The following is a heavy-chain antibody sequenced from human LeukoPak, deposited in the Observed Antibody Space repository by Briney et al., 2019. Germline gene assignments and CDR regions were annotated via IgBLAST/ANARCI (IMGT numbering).Heavy chain of an antibody. D-gene: IGHD6-25*01. V-gene: IGHV4-34*01. J-gene: IGHJ5*02. CDR1: GGSFSGYY. CDR3: ARDCCGYRSWFDP. CDR2: INHSGST. Sequence: SETLSLTCAVYGGSFSGYYWSWIRQPPGKGLEWIGEINHSGSTNYNPSLKSRVTISVDTSKNQFFLKLTSVTAADTAVYYCARDCCGYRSWFDPWGQGTLVTVSS.